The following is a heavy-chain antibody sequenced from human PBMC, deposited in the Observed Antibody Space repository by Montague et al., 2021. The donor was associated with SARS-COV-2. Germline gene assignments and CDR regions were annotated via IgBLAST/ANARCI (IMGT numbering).Heavy chain of an antibody. D-gene: IGHD2-15*01. V-gene: IGHV4-59*01. CDR3: ARAQNICFIANCVNYFDL. J-gene: IGHJ4*02. CDR1: GRSTSNYY. Sequence: SETLSLTCSVSGRSTSNYYWTWIRQSPGKGLQWIGYIFYTGSTKFNPSLKSRVSMSLDTSKNQFSLRLSAVTAADTARYYCARAQNICFIANCVNYFDLWGLGAL. CDR2: IFYTGST.